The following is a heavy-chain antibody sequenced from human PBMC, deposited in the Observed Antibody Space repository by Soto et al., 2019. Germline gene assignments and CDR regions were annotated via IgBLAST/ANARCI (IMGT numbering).Heavy chain of an antibody. CDR3: VRHAQWIIRAY. CDR2: IYYSGST. CDR1: GGSISSSSYY. V-gene: IGHV4-39*01. J-gene: IGHJ4*02. Sequence: SETQSLTCTVSGGSISSSSYYWGWIRQPPGKGLEWIGSIYYSGSTYYNPSLKSRVTISVDTSKNQFSLKLSSVTAADTAVYYCVRHAQWIIRAYWGQGSLVTVSS. D-gene: IGHD5-12*01.